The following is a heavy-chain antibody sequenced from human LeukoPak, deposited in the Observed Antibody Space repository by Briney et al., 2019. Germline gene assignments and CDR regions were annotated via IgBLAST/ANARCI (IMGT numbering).Heavy chain of an antibody. J-gene: IGHJ3*02. CDR1: GYTFTSNY. CDR2: ISPSGGST. Sequence: ASVKVSCKAFGYTFTSNYMHWVQQAPGQGPEWMGVISPSGGSTTYAQKFQGRVTLTRDMSTSTDYLELSSLRSEDTAVYYCARHRLELLTGDAFDIWGQGTMVTVSS. V-gene: IGHV1-46*01. CDR3: ARHRLELLTGDAFDI. D-gene: IGHD1-26*01.